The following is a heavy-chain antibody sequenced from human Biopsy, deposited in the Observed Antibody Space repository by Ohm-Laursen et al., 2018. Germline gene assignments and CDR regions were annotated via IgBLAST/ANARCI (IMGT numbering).Heavy chain of an antibody. J-gene: IGHJ6*02. Sequence: SLRLSCAASGFSFSDYNMRWIRQAPGRGPEWVSYISGGGTIYYGDSMKARVTISRDHAKNSLYLQMHSLRAEDTAVYYCARDTRWSPYSMDVWGQGTTVTVSS. CDR3: ARDTRWSPYSMDV. D-gene: IGHD4-23*01. CDR1: GFSFSDYN. CDR2: ISGGGTI. V-gene: IGHV3-11*01.